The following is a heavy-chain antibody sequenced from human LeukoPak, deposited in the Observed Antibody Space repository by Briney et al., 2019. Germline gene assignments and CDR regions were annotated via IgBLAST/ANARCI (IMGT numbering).Heavy chain of an antibody. J-gene: IGHJ4*02. CDR3: VRCGLEPFDY. CDR2: INPEETTI. D-gene: IGHD1-1*01. Sequence: GGSLRLSCAASGFVFSKYWMHWVRQAPGKGLVWVSRINPEETTINYADSVKGRFTISRDNARNTLYLQMDSLRVEDVGIYYCVRCGLEPFDYWGQGTLVSVSS. CDR1: GFVFSKYW. V-gene: IGHV3-74*01.